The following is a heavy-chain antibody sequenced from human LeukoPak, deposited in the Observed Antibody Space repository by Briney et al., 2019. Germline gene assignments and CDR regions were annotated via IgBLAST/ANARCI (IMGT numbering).Heavy chain of an antibody. CDR2: INPSGGST. CDR3: ARALLRVNFYFDS. J-gene: IGHJ4*02. V-gene: IGHV1-46*01. CDR1: GYTFTSYG. Sequence: ASVKVSCKASGYTFTSYGISWVRQAPGQGLEWMGIINPSGGSTSYAQKFQGRVTMTRDTSTSTVYMELSSLRSEDTAVYYCARALLRVNFYFDSWGQGTLVTVAS. D-gene: IGHD2-15*01.